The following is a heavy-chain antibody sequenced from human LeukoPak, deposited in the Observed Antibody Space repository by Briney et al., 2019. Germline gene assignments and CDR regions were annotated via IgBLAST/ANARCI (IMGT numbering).Heavy chain of an antibody. Sequence: GGSLRLSCRGSGFKFDDYGVTWVRQAPGKGPEWVSSSSGSTIYYADSVKGRFTISRDNAKNSLYLQMNSLRAEDTAIYYCAKVPSGYSSSWSFDYWGQGTLVTVSS. D-gene: IGHD6-13*01. CDR2: SSSGSTI. J-gene: IGHJ4*02. CDR3: AKVPSGYSSSWSFDY. CDR1: GFKFDDYG. V-gene: IGHV3-48*03.